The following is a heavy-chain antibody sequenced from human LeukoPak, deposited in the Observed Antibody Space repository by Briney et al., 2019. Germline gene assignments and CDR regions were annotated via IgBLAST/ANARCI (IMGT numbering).Heavy chain of an antibody. CDR1: GFTFSDYG. Sequence: GGSLGLSCAASGFTFSDYGMNWVRQAPGKGLEWVSYISSYSSTIYYADSVKGRFAISRDNAKNSLYLQMNSLRAEDTAVYYCARGGYYDSSEDYWGQGTLVTVSS. D-gene: IGHD3-22*01. J-gene: IGHJ4*02. CDR2: ISSYSSTI. V-gene: IGHV3-48*01. CDR3: ARGGYYDSSEDY.